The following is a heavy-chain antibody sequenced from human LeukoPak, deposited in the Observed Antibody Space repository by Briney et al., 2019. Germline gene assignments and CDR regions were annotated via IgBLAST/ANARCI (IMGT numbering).Heavy chain of an antibody. Sequence: SETLSLTCTVSGGSISSSTYYWGRIRQPPGKGLEWIGTIYYRGGTYYNPSLKSRVTISVDTSKNQFSLKVTSVTAADTAVYYCARLGRTYYDFWSGPWGQGTLVTVSS. V-gene: IGHV4-39*01. CDR2: IYYRGGT. J-gene: IGHJ5*02. CDR3: ARLGRTYYDFWSGP. CDR1: GGSISSSTYY. D-gene: IGHD3-3*01.